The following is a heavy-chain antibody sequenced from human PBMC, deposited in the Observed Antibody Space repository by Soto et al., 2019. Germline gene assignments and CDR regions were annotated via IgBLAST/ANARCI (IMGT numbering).Heavy chain of an antibody. CDR3: ARGIVLMVYGHYYYGTDG. D-gene: IGHD2-8*01. J-gene: IGHJ6*02. V-gene: IGHV1-69*06. CDR2: IIPIFGTA. Sequence: QVQLVQSGAEVKKPGSSVKFSCKASGVTFSGYAISWVRQAPGQSLEWMGGIIPIFGTANYAQKFQGRVTITADKCTSSDYMGLSSRRSDDMAVYYCARGIVLMVYGHYYYGTDGWGRGATV. CDR1: GVTFSGYA.